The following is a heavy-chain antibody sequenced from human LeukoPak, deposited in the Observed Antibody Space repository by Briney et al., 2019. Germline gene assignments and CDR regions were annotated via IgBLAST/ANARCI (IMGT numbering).Heavy chain of an antibody. CDR2: ISYDGSNK. Sequence: GRSLRLSCAASGFTFSSYAMHWVRQAPGKGLEWVAVISYDGSNKYYADSVKGRFTISRDNSKNTLYLQMNSLRAEDTAVYYCARKGVAGTSMDVWGKGTTVTVSS. CDR3: ARKGVAGTSMDV. CDR1: GFTFSSYA. V-gene: IGHV3-30*01. J-gene: IGHJ6*04. D-gene: IGHD6-19*01.